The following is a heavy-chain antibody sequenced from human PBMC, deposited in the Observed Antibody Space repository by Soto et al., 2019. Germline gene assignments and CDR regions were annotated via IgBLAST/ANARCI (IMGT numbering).Heavy chain of an antibody. CDR1: GFSLSTSEVG. D-gene: IGHD6-13*01. V-gene: IGHV2-5*01. CDR2: IYWNDDK. CDR3: AHRRESRSWPGFDY. J-gene: IGHJ4*02. Sequence: SGPTLVNPTQTLSLTCTFSGFSLSTSEVGVGWIRQPPGKALEWLALIYWNDDKRYSPSLRSRLTITKDTSKNQVVLTLTNMDPVDTAIYYCAHRRESRSWPGFDYWGQGTLVTVPQ.